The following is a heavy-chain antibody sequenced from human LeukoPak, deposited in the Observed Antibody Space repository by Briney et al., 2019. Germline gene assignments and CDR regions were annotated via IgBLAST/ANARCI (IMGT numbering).Heavy chain of an antibody. CDR2: INPDSGGT. V-gene: IGHV1-2*02. Sequence: ASVKVSCKASGYTFTDYYMHWVRQAPGQGLEWMGWINPDSGGTNYAQNFQGRVTMTRDTSISTAYMELSRLRPDDTAVYYCARPFIETPSLGALDYWGQGTLVTVSS. D-gene: IGHD4-23*01. CDR3: ARPFIETPSLGALDY. J-gene: IGHJ4*02. CDR1: GYTFTDYY.